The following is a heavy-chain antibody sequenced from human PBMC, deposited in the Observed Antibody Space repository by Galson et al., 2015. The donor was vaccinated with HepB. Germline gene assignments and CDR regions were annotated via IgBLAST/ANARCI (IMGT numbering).Heavy chain of an antibody. CDR3: ARDGFCSSTTCYDHYYYGMGV. Sequence: SLRLSCAASGFTVSSAHMSWVRQAPGKGLECVSVIYSDGNTYYADSVKGRFTISRDKSKNTLYLQMNSLRAEDTAVYYCARDGFCSSTTCYDHYYYGMGVWGQGTTVTVSS. CDR2: IYSDGNT. J-gene: IGHJ6*02. V-gene: IGHV3-53*01. D-gene: IGHD2-2*03. CDR1: GFTVSSAH.